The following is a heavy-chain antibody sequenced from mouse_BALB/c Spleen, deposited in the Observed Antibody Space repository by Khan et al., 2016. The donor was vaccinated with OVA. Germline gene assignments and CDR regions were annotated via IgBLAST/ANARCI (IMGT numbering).Heavy chain of an antibody. Sequence: EVQLKESGPELMKPGTSVKISCKASGYSFTTYYIHWVIQTHGKGLEWIGYIDPFSGGTTYNQKFKGKATLTVDKSSSTAYIHLSNLTSEDSAVYYCTRHGYVAWFTYWGQGTLVTVSA. CDR1: GYSFTTYY. CDR3: TRHGYVAWFTY. J-gene: IGHJ3*01. V-gene: IGHV1S135*01. D-gene: IGHD2-2*01. CDR2: IDPFSGGT.